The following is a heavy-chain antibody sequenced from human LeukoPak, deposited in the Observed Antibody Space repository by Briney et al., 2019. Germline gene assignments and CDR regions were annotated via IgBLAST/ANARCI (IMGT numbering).Heavy chain of an antibody. CDR3: TRKQGGPIPTAGWFDP. Sequence: PGGSLRLSCAASGFTFSSYAMSWVRQAPGKGLEWVSAVSGRGGDAYHADTVKGRFTISRDNSKNTLYLQMNSLRAEDTAVYYCTRKQGGPIPTAGWFDPWGQGTLVTVSS. J-gene: IGHJ5*02. CDR2: VSGRGGDA. D-gene: IGHD6-13*01. V-gene: IGHV3-23*01. CDR1: GFTFSSYA.